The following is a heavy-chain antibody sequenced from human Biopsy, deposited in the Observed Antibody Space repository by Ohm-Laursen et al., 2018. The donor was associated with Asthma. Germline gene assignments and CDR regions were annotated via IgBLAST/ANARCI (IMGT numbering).Heavy chain of an antibody. CDR3: ARHWSGNGWHDLYTWFDP. CDR1: GDSLRSTNY. D-gene: IGHD1-1*01. J-gene: IGHJ5*02. CDR2: VYHSGET. Sequence: GTLSLTCTVSGDSLRSTNYWAWVRQPPGNRLEWIGSVYHSGETFYSSSLRSRLTMSVDTSRNQFSLRLTSVTAADTGVYFCARHWSGNGWHDLYTWFDPWGLGTLVTVSS. V-gene: IGHV4-39*01.